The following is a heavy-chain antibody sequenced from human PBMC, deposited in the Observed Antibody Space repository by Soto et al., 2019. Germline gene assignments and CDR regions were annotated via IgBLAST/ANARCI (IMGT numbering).Heavy chain of an antibody. Sequence: GGSLRLSCTASGFTFDDYTMHWVRQAPGKGLEWVSLISWDGGSTYYADSVKGRFTISRDNSKNSLYLQMNSLRTEDTALYYCAKVYDSSGYHLYYYYGMDVWGQGTTVTVSS. D-gene: IGHD3-22*01. CDR1: GFTFDDYT. CDR3: AKVYDSSGYHLYYYYGMDV. V-gene: IGHV3-43*01. J-gene: IGHJ6*02. CDR2: ISWDGGST.